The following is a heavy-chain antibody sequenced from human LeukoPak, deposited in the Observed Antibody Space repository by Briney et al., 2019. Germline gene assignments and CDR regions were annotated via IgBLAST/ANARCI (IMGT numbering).Heavy chain of an antibody. J-gene: IGHJ5*02. D-gene: IGHD6-6*01. CDR3: ARRRAALPRGYWFDP. Sequence: SETLSLTCAVYGGSFSGYYWSWSRQPPGKGLEWIGEINHSGSTNYNPSLKSRVTISVDTSKNQFSLKVSSVTAADTAVYYCARRRAALPRGYWFDPWGQGTLVTVSS. CDR1: GGSFSGYY. V-gene: IGHV4-34*01. CDR2: INHSGST.